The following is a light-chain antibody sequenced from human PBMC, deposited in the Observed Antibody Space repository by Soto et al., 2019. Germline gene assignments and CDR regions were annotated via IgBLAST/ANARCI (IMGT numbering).Light chain of an antibody. CDR3: QQRNIWPPVT. CDR2: GAF. J-gene: IGKJ5*01. Sequence: EIVLTQSPATLPLSPGERATLSCRASQSVSSYLAWYQQKPGQAPRLLXYGAFNRATGIPARFSGSGSGTDFTLTISSLEPEDFAVYYCQQRNIWPPVTFGQGTRLEIK. CDR1: QSVSSY. V-gene: IGKV3-11*01.